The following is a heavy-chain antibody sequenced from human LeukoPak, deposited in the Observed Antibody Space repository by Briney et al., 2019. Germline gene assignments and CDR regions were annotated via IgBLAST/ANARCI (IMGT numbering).Heavy chain of an antibody. CDR1: GGTFTSYA. Sequence: SVKVSCKTSGGTFTSYAITWVRQAPGQGLEWMGKIIPISGTTNYAQKFQGRVTFTADESASTAYMELSSLRSEDTALYYCARKLRLGGNWFDPWGQGTLVTVSS. V-gene: IGHV1-69*13. J-gene: IGHJ5*02. D-gene: IGHD1-26*01. CDR3: ARKLRLGGNWFDP. CDR2: IIPISGTT.